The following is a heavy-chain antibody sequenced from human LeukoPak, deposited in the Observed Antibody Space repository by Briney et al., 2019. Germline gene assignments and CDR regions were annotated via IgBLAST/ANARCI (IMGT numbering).Heavy chain of an antibody. CDR2: ISGSGGST. V-gene: IGHV3-23*01. J-gene: IGHJ5*02. Sequence: PGGSLRLPCAASGFTFSSYSMSWVRQAPGKGLEWVSAISGSGGSTYYADSVKGRFTISRDDSKNTLYLQMNSLRAEDTAVYYCAKEFDYGDYVRWFDPWGQGTLVTVSS. D-gene: IGHD4-17*01. CDR1: GFTFSSYS. CDR3: AKEFDYGDYVRWFDP.